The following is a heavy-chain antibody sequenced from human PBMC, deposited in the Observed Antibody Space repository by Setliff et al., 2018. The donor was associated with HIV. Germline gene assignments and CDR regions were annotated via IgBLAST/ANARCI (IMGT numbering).Heavy chain of an antibody. CDR2: ITSTGSTI. Sequence: LSCAASGFTFSDCSMNWVRQAPGKGLEWISYITSTGSTIFYADSVKGRFTISRDNDKNSVHLQMTSLRAEDTAVYYCASSGSGSYTNWFGPWGQGTLVTVSS. CDR1: GFTFSDCS. V-gene: IGHV3-48*01. D-gene: IGHD3-10*01. J-gene: IGHJ5*02. CDR3: ASSGSGSYTNWFGP.